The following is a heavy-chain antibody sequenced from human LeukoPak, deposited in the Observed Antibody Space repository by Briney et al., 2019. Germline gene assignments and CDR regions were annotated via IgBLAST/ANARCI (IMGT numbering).Heavy chain of an antibody. J-gene: IGHJ5*01. CDR1: GFSFNIYA. CDR2: IGSGSVDK. D-gene: IGHD3-3*01. V-gene: IGHV3-23*01. Sequence: GGSLRLSCAASGFSFNIYAMGWVRQAPGKGLEWVSVIGSGSVDKHYADTVRGRFDISRDNSKNRLFLQMNSLRVEDSGVYYCAKRVPLTALDSWGQGTLVTVSS. CDR3: AKRVPLTALDS.